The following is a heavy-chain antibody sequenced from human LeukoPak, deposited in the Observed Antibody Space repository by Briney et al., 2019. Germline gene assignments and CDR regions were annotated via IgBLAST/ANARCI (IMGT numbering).Heavy chain of an antibody. V-gene: IGHV3-11*04. D-gene: IGHD3-9*01. Sequence: GGSLRLSCAASGFTFSDYNMRWIRQAPGKGLEWVSSISRSGSTKYYADSVKGRFTISRDNAKNSLFLQMNSLRAEDTAVYYCARGRDDILTGNWFDPWGQGTLVTVSS. CDR3: ARGRDDILTGNWFDP. CDR1: GFTFSDYN. J-gene: IGHJ5*02. CDR2: ISRSGSTK.